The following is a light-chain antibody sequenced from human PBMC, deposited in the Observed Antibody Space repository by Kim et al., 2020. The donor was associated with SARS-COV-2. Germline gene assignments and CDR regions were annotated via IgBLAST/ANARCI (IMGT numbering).Light chain of an antibody. CDR1: QSVGSSL. CDR2: EAY. CDR3: QQYGSTPYT. J-gene: IGKJ2*01. V-gene: IGKV3-20*01. Sequence: LSPGERATLSCRASQSVGSSLLAWYQQKPGQAPRLLIYEAYKRVAGIPDRFSGSGSGTDFTLTISRPEPEDFAMYYCQQYGSTPYTFGQGTKLEI.